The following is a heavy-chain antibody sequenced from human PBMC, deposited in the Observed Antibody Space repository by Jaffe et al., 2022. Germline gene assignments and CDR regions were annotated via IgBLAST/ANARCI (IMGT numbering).Heavy chain of an antibody. CDR3: ARDYYDFWSGKFDY. J-gene: IGHJ4*02. CDR2: ISSSSSTI. D-gene: IGHD3-3*01. Sequence: EVQLVESGGGLVQPGGSLRLSCAASGFTFSSYSMNWVRQAPGKGLEWVSYISSSSSTIYYADSVKGRFTISRDNAKNSLYLQMNSLRAEDTAVYYCARDYYDFWSGKFDYWGQGTLVTVSS. V-gene: IGHV3-48*01. CDR1: GFTFSSYS.